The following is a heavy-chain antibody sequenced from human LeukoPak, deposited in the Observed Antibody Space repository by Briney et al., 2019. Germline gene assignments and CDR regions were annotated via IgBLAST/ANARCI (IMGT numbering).Heavy chain of an antibody. CDR2: IKQDGSER. D-gene: IGHD3-16*01. V-gene: IGHV3-7*01. J-gene: IGHJ5*02. Sequence: GGSLRLSCTSSKFIFSSYWMSWVRQAPGKGLEWVANIKQDGSERYYVDSVKGRFTISRDNAKNSLYLQMNSLRAEDTAVYYCAGDSYVFDPWGQGTLVTVSS. CDR3: AGDSYVFDP. CDR1: KFIFSSYW.